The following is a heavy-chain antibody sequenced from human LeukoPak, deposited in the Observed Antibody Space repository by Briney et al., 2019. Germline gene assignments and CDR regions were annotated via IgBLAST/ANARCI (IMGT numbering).Heavy chain of an antibody. CDR3: ARSSSWYHHFDY. D-gene: IGHD6-13*01. J-gene: IGHJ4*02. CDR2: IYYSGST. CDR1: GGSISSYY. Sequence: SETLSLTCTVSGGSISSYYWSWIRQPPGKGLEWIGYIYYSGSTNYNPSLKSRVTISVDTSKNQFSLKLSSVTAADTAVYYCARSSSWYHHFDYWGQGTLVTVSS. V-gene: IGHV4-59*01.